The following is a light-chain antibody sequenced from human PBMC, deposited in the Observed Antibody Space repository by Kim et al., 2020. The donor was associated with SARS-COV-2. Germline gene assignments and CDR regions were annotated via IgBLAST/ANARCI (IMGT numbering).Light chain of an antibody. CDR3: CSYAGSYTFYV. Sequence: SGTSSCTGTSSDVVGYNYVSWYQQHPGKAPKLMIYDVSKRPSGVPDRFSGSKSGNTASLTISGLQAEDEADYYCCSYAGSYTFYVFGTGTKVTVL. V-gene: IGLV2-11*01. CDR2: DVS. J-gene: IGLJ1*01. CDR1: SSDVVGYNY.